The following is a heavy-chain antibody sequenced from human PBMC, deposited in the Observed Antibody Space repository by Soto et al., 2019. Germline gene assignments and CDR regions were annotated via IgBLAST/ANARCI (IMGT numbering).Heavy chain of an antibody. V-gene: IGHV4-39*01. CDR3: ASLIIVATIDY. CDR2: IYYSGST. Sequence: QLQLQESGPGLVKPSETLSLTCTVSGGSISSSSYYWGWIRQPPGKGLEWIGSIYYSGSTYYNPSLKSRVTISVDTSKTQFSLKLSSVTAADTAVYYCASLIIVATIDYWGQGTLVTVSS. D-gene: IGHD5-12*01. CDR1: GGSISSSSYY. J-gene: IGHJ4*02.